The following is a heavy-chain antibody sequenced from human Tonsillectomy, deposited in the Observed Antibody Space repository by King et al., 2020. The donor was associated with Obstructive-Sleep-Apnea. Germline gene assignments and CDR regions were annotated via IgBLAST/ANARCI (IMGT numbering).Heavy chain of an antibody. CDR1: GGSISSYY. V-gene: IGHV4-59*01. CDR3: AREGYSSSWYPCDY. D-gene: IGHD6-13*01. CDR2: IYYSGSP. J-gene: IGHJ4*02. Sequence: QLQESGPGLVKPSETLSLTCTVSGGSISSYYWTWIRQPPGKGLEWIGYIYYSGSPNYSPSLPSRVTLSVDTSKNQFSLKLSSVTAADTAVYYCAREGYSSSWYPCDYWGQGTLVTVSS.